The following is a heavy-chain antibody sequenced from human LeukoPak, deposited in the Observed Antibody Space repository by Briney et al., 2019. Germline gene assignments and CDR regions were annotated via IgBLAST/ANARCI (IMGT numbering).Heavy chain of an antibody. V-gene: IGHV3-30*18. J-gene: IGHJ4*02. CDR3: AKESGSWYGGGYFDY. D-gene: IGHD6-13*01. CDR1: GVTLSPYG. CDR2: ISYDGSNK. Sequence: GGSLRLSCAASGVTLSPYGMHWVRQAPGKGLEWVAVISYDGSNKYYADSVKGRFTISRDNSKNTLYLQMNSLRAEDTAVYYCAKESGSWYGGGYFDYWGQGTLVTVSS.